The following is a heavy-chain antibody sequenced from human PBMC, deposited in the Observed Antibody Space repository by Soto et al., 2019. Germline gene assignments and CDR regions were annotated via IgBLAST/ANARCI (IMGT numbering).Heavy chain of an antibody. Sequence: QVQLVQSGDEVKKPGASVKVSCKASGYTFTNYGISWVRQAPGQGLEWMGWISPYNGNTKYHQKRQGRVTMTTDTTTRTSYMELRSLRSDDTAVYFCARDGDRCTSTRCSPWPDTHFDLWGRGTLVTVSS. J-gene: IGHJ2*01. CDR2: ISPYNGNT. CDR1: GYTFTNYG. V-gene: IGHV1-18*01. D-gene: IGHD2-2*01. CDR3: ARDGDRCTSTRCSPWPDTHFDL.